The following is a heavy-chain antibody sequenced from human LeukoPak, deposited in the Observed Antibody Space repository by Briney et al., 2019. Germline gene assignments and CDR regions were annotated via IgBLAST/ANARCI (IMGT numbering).Heavy chain of an antibody. CDR1: GGSISRYY. J-gene: IGHJ5*02. CDR2: IYTSGST. CDR3: AGVGYDFWSGYWYNWFDP. Sequence: SETLSLTCTVSGGSISRYYWSWIRQPAGKGLEWIARIYTSGSTNYNPSLKSRVTMSVDTSKNQFSLRLSSVTAADTAVYYCAGVGYDFWSGYWYNWFDPWGQGTLVTVSS. V-gene: IGHV4-4*07. D-gene: IGHD3-3*01.